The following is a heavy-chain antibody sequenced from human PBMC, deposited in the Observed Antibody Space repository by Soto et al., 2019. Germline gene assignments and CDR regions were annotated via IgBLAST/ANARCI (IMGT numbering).Heavy chain of an antibody. J-gene: IGHJ4*02. CDR3: ARHESRRTLRFLEWLSVPYYFDY. D-gene: IGHD3-3*01. Sequence: SETLSLTCTVSGGSISSSSYYWGWIRQPPGKGLEWIGSIYYSGSTYYNPSLKSRVTISVDTSKNQFSLKLSSVTAADTAVYYCARHESRRTLRFLEWLSVPYYFDYWGQGTLVTVSS. CDR1: GGSISSSSYY. V-gene: IGHV4-39*01. CDR2: IYYSGST.